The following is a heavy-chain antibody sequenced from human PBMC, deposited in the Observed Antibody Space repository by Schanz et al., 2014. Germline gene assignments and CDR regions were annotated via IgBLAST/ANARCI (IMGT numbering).Heavy chain of an antibody. CDR3: ARDDRAYYYGMDV. J-gene: IGHJ6*02. D-gene: IGHD3-22*01. CDR2: INPDSGDT. Sequence: QEQLVQSGAEVRKPGASVKVSCKASGYTFSDSYVHWVRQAPGQGLEWMGWINPDSGDTNFAQKFQGWVTMTRDKSITTAYMELSRLKFDDTAVYYCARDDRAYYYGMDVWGQGTTVTVSS. CDR1: GYTFSDSY. V-gene: IGHV1-2*04.